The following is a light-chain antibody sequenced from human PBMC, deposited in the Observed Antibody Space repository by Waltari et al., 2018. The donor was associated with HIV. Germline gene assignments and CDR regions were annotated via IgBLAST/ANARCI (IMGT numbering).Light chain of an antibody. CDR3: SSYISSSTLI. J-gene: IGLJ2*01. V-gene: IGLV2-14*03. CDR2: DVS. CDR1: SSDLGRYSF. Sequence: SALTHPSSVSGSPGQSITLSCPGTSSDLGRYSFVSWYQQHPGKAPKLMIYDVSNRPSGVSNRFSGSKSGNTASLTISGLQAEDEADYYCSSYISSSTLIFGGGTKVTVL.